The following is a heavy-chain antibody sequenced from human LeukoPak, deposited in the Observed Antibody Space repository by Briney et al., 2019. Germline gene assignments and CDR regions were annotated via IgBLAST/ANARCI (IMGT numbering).Heavy chain of an antibody. Sequence: PSETLSLTCTVSGGSISSYYWSWIQQPPGKGLEWIGYIYYSGSTNYNPSLKSRVTISVDTSKNQFSLKLSSVTAADTAVYYCARASIAAAGTLDYWGQGTLVTVSS. D-gene: IGHD6-13*01. CDR3: ARASIAAAGTLDY. J-gene: IGHJ4*02. V-gene: IGHV4-59*12. CDR2: IYYSGST. CDR1: GGSISSYY.